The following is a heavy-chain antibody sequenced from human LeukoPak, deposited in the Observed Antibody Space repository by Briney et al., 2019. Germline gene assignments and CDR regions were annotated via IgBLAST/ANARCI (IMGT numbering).Heavy chain of an antibody. CDR2: IYDSGNT. V-gene: IGHV4-39*01. Sequence: SETLSLTCTVSGGSISSSHYCCGWVRQPPGKVLEWIGNIYDSGNTYYNPSLKGRLSMSVDTSKNQFSLKLKSVTAADTAVYYCATRIECYTYFDYWGQGTLVTVSS. CDR3: ATRIECYTYFDY. D-gene: IGHD1-26*01. CDR1: GGSISSSHYC. J-gene: IGHJ4*02.